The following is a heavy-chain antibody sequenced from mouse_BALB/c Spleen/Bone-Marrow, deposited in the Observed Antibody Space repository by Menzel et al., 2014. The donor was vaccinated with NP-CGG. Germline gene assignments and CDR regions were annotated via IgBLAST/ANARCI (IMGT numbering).Heavy chain of an antibody. CDR3: ARWLLQYFDV. CDR1: GYTFTGYW. D-gene: IGHD2-3*01. J-gene: IGHJ1*01. Sequence: VQLQQSGAELVKPGASVKLSCKASGYTFTGYWMHWVKQRPGQGLEWIGEINPSNGRTNYNEKFKSKATLTVDKSSNTAYMQLSSLTSEDSAVYYCARWLLQYFDVWGAGTTVTVSS. CDR2: INPSNGRT. V-gene: IGHV1S81*02.